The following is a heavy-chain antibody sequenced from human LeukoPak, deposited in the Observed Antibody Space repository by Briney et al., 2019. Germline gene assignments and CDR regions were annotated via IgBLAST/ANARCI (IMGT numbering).Heavy chain of an antibody. J-gene: IGHJ3*02. D-gene: IGHD2-8*01. CDR2: IIPIFGTA. Sequence: ASVKVSCKASGGTFSSYAISWVRQAPGQGLEWMGGIIPIFGTANYAQKFQGRVTITTDESTSTAYMELSSLRSEDTAVYYCVSAMVAVDAFDIWGQGTMVTVSS. CDR3: VSAMVAVDAFDI. V-gene: IGHV1-69*05. CDR1: GGTFSSYA.